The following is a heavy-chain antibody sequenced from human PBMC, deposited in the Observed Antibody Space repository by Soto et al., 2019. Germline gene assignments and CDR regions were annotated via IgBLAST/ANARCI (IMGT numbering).Heavy chain of an antibody. D-gene: IGHD6-6*01. CDR1: GGSISSSIYY. Sequence: SETLSLTCTVSGGSISSSIYYWVWIRQPPGKGLEWIGNIYYSGSTYYNPSLKSRVTISVETSKNQFSLKLSSVTAADTAVYYCARREYNYGMDVWGQGTTGT. CDR3: ARREYNYGMDV. J-gene: IGHJ6*02. CDR2: IYYSGST. V-gene: IGHV4-39*01.